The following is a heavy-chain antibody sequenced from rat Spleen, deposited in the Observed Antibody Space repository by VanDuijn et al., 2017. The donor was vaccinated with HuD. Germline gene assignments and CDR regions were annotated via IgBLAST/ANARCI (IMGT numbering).Heavy chain of an antibody. Sequence: EVQLVESGGGLVQPGGSLKLSCAASGFTFSNSDMAWVRQAPTKGLEWVAYISTGGDNTYYRDSVQGRFTISRDNAKSTLYLHMDSLTSEDTATYYCATGPRILRIDWFAYWGQGTLVTVSS. CDR3: ATGPRILRIDWFAY. V-gene: IGHV5S23*01. CDR2: ISTGGDNT. J-gene: IGHJ3*01. CDR1: GFTFSNSD. D-gene: IGHD1-6*01.